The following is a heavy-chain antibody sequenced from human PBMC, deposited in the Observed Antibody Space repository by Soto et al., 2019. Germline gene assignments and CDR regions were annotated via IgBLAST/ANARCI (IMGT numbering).Heavy chain of an antibody. CDR1: GGIFSSYA. J-gene: IGHJ4*02. Sequence: QEQLVQSGAEVKKPGSSVKVSCKASGGIFSSYAISWVRQAPGQGLEWMGGIIPIFGTANYAQKFQGRVTINADESKNTAYMDLSSLKSEDTAIYYCARGGSGYVWFNEFWGQGTLVTVSS. CDR2: IIPIFGTA. V-gene: IGHV1-69*01. CDR3: ARGGSGYVWFNEF. D-gene: IGHD3-22*01.